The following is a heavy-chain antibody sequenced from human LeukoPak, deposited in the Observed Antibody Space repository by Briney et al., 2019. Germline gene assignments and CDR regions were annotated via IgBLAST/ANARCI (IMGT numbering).Heavy chain of an antibody. J-gene: IGHJ5*02. Sequence: ASVKVSCKASGYTFTGYYMHWVRQAPGQGLEWMGWINPNSGGTNYAQKFQGRVTMTRDTSISTAYMELSRLRSDDTAVYYCARDQYYDSKGWYDPSGQGALFTVSS. V-gene: IGHV1-2*02. CDR3: ARDQYYDSKGWYDP. CDR2: INPNSGGT. D-gene: IGHD3-22*01. CDR1: GYTFTGYY.